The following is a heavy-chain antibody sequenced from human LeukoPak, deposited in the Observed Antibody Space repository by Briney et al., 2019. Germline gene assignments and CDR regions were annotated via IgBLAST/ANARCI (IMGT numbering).Heavy chain of an antibody. Sequence: SGTLSLTCTVSGGSITSSGYYWDWIRQPTGKELEWIGNFYYSGITYYNPSLRSRVTISVDTSKNQFSLKLSSVTAADTAVYYCASHHSGASPSDAFDIWGHGTMVTVSS. D-gene: IGHD5-12*01. CDR2: FYYSGIT. J-gene: IGHJ3*02. V-gene: IGHV4-39*01. CDR3: ASHHSGASPSDAFDI. CDR1: GGSITSSGYY.